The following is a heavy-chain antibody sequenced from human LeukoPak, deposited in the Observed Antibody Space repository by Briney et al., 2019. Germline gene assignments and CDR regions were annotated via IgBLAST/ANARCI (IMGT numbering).Heavy chain of an antibody. J-gene: IGHJ4*02. Sequence: GGSLRLSCAASGFTFSSYGMHWVRQAPGKGLEWVAFIRYDGSNKYYADSVKGRFTISRDNPRNTLDLQMNSLRAEDTAVYYCAKDLFTKYCTTTSCLGYFDYWGQGTLVTVSS. CDR2: IRYDGSNK. CDR1: GFTFSSYG. D-gene: IGHD2-2*01. V-gene: IGHV3-30*02. CDR3: AKDLFTKYCTTTSCLGYFDY.